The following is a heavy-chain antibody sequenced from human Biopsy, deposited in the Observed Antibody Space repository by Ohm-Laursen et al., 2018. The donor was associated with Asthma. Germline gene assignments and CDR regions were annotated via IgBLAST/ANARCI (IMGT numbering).Heavy chain of an antibody. D-gene: IGHD3-10*01. CDR2: ISVYNGNT. V-gene: IGHV1-18*01. J-gene: IGHJ6*02. CDR1: GYTFNSAG. Sequence: SSVKVSCKSSGYTFNSAGITWVRQAPGQGLEWMGWISVYNGNTKVAQKLQDRVTMITDTSTSTAYMELRSLRSDDTAVYFCARAVDYSHYYGIDVWGQGTTVTVS. CDR3: ARAVDYSHYYGIDV.